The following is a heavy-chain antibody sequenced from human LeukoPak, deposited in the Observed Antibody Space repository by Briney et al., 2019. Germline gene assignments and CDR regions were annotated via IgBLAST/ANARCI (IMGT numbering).Heavy chain of an antibody. CDR1: GFTFSNAW. J-gene: IGHJ4*02. CDR2: IKSKTDGGTT. CDR3: TTDPTTVTRFDY. V-gene: IGHV3-15*01. D-gene: IGHD4-17*01. Sequence: GGSLRLSCAASGFTFSNAWMSWVRQAPGKGLEWVGRIKSKTDGGTTDYAAPVKGRFTISRDDPKNTLYLQMNSLKTEDTAVYYCTTDPTTVTRFDYWGQGTLVTVSS.